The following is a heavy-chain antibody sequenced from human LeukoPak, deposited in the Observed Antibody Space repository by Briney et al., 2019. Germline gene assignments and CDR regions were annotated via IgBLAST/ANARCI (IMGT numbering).Heavy chain of an antibody. CDR1: GYTFTNYY. CDR3: ARDHLLFRQPPNWFDP. V-gene: IGHV1-46*01. Sequence: ASVKVSCKASGYTFTNYYMHWVRQAPGQGLEWMGLINPGGGNTNYAQNFQGRVTMTRDTSTSTVYMELSRLRSDDTAVYYCARDHLLFRQPPNWFDPWGQGTLVTVSS. J-gene: IGHJ5*02. D-gene: IGHD1-14*01. CDR2: INPGGGNT.